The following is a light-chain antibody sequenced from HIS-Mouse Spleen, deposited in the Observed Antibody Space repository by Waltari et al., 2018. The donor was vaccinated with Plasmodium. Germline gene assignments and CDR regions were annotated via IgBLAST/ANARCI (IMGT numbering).Light chain of an antibody. CDR1: SSDVGSYNL. CDR3: CSYAGSSTWV. CDR2: EGS. J-gene: IGLJ3*02. V-gene: IGLV2-23*01. Sequence: QSALTQPASVSGSPGQSITISCTGTSSDVGSYNLVSWYQQHPGKAPQLMIYEGSKRPLGVSNRFSGSKSGNTASLTISGLQAEDEADYYCCSYAGSSTWVFGGGTKLTVL.